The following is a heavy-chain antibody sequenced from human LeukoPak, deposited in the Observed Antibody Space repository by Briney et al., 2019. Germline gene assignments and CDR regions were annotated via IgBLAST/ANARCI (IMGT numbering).Heavy chain of an antibody. D-gene: IGHD3-22*01. J-gene: IGHJ3*02. CDR3: TTGSDYYDSSGYYCEGTDAFDI. Sequence: TGGSLRLSCAASGFTFSNAWMSWVRQAPGKGLEWVGRIKSKTDGGTTDYAAPVKGRFTISRDDSKNTLYLQMNSLKTEDTAVYYCTTGSDYYDSSGYYCEGTDAFDIWGQGTMVTVSS. V-gene: IGHV3-15*01. CDR2: IKSKTDGGTT. CDR1: GFTFSNAW.